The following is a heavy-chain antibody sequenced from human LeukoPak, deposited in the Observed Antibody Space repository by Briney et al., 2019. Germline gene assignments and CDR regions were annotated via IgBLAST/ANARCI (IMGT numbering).Heavy chain of an antibody. CDR1: GFTLSSYW. J-gene: IGHJ6*03. V-gene: IGHV3-23*01. D-gene: IGHD1-1*01. CDR2: ISGSGGST. Sequence: GGSLRLSCAASGFTLSSYWMHWVRQAPGKGLVWVSAISGSGGSTYYADSVKGRFTISRDNSKNTLYLQMNSLRAEDTAVYYCARTTEAHSWRTRYYDYYMDVWGKGTTVTVSS. CDR3: ARTTEAHSWRTRYYDYYMDV.